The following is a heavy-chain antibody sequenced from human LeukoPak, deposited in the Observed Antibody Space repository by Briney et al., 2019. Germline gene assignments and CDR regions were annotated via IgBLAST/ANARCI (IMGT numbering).Heavy chain of an antibody. CDR1: GYTFTGYY. CDR2: INPNSGGT. CDR3: ASGYATYYYDSSGHYQGDY. Sequence: ASVKVSCKASGYTFTGYYMHWVRQAPGQGLEWMGWINPNSGGTNYAQKFQGRVTMTRDTSISTAYMELSRLRSDDTVVYYCASGYATYYYDSSGHYQGDYWGQGTLVTVSS. D-gene: IGHD3-22*01. J-gene: IGHJ4*02. V-gene: IGHV1-2*02.